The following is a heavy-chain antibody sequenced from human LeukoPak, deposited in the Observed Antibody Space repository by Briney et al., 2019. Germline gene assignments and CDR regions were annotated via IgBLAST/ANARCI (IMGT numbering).Heavy chain of an antibody. D-gene: IGHD2-2*02. Sequence: PSETLSLTCAVYGGSFSGYYWSWIRQPPGKGLEWIGEINHSGSTNYNPSLKSRVTISVDTSKNQFSLKLSSVTAADTAVYYCARGGPGYCSSTSCYISRSNWLDPWGQGTLVTVSS. CDR2: INHSGST. J-gene: IGHJ5*02. CDR1: GGSFSGYY. V-gene: IGHV4-34*01. CDR3: ARGGPGYCSSTSCYISRSNWLDP.